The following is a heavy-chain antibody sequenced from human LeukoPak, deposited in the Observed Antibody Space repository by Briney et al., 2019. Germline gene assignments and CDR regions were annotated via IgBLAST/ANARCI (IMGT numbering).Heavy chain of an antibody. V-gene: IGHV4-34*01. D-gene: IGHD3-22*01. Sequence: SEPLSLPCAVYGGSFSGYYWSWLRQSPGKGLECIGDINHSGSTNYNPSHKSPVTISVDTAKNQLSLKLSSVTAADTAVYYCARGYYYDSSGYYSFDFWGQGTLVTVSS. CDR2: INHSGST. J-gene: IGHJ4*02. CDR3: ARGYYYDSSGYYSFDF. CDR1: GGSFSGYY.